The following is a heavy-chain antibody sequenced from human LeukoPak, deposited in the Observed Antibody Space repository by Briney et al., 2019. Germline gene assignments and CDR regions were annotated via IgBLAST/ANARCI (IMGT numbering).Heavy chain of an antibody. CDR3: ARDKAAGSYYGSLFDP. CDR1: GFIFSNYW. J-gene: IGHJ5*02. CDR2: IKQDGSEK. D-gene: IGHD1-26*01. Sequence: GGSLRLSCAASGFIFSNYWMSWVRQAPGKGLEWVAFIKQDGSEKYYVDSVKGRFTISRDSAKNSLYLQMSSLRAEDTAVYFCARDKAAGSYYGSLFDPWGQGTLVTVSS. V-gene: IGHV3-7*01.